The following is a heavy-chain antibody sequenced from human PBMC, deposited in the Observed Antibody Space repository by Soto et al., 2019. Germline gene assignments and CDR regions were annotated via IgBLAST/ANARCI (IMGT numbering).Heavy chain of an antibody. CDR1: GFAFSTYA. V-gene: IGHV3-23*01. CDR2: IIGSGGAT. CDR3: ASRSPYYFIY. Sequence: GWSLRLSCAASGFAFSTYAMNWVRQAPGKGLEWVSTIIGSGGATFYADSVKGRFTISRDNSKNTLYLQLNSLRAEDTAIYYCASRSPYYFIYWAQGTLVTVSS. J-gene: IGHJ4*02.